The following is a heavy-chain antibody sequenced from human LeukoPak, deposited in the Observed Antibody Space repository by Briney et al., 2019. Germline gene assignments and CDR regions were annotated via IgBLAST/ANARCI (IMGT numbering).Heavy chain of an antibody. D-gene: IGHD2-21*02. CDR1: GFTFSGYE. J-gene: IGHJ4*02. Sequence: QPGGSLRLSCAASGFTFSGYEMIWVRQAPGQGLEWVSYISSSGSNRYYADSVKGRFNISRDNSKNTLYLHMNSLRAEDTAVYYCARDPCGGDCYSGDFWGQGTLVTVSS. CDR2: ISSSGSNR. V-gene: IGHV3-48*03. CDR3: ARDPCGGDCYSGDF.